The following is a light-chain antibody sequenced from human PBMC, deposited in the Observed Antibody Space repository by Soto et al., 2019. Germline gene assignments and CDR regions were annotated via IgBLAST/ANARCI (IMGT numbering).Light chain of an antibody. CDR2: DAS. J-gene: IGKJ1*01. CDR1: QSVRSS. Sequence: EIVLTQSPATLSLSPGEGATLSCRATQSVRSSLAWYLQQPGQAPRLLIYDASKRATGIPARFSGSGSGTDFTLTISSLEPKDFAVYYCQQRGNWPGTFGQGTKVDIK. CDR3: QQRGNWPGT. V-gene: IGKV3-11*01.